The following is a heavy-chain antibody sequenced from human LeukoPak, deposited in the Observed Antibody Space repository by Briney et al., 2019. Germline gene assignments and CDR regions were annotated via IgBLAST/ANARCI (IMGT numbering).Heavy chain of an antibody. CDR3: ARGEYCSGGSCYSAAFDI. Sequence: GGSLRLSCAASGFTFSSYWMHWVRQAPGKGLVWVSRIYSDGSSTNYADSVKDRFTTSRDNAKNTLYLQMNSLRAEDTAVYYCARGEYCSGGSCYSAAFDIWGQGTMVTVSS. CDR1: GFTFSSYW. CDR2: IYSDGSST. J-gene: IGHJ3*02. V-gene: IGHV3-74*01. D-gene: IGHD2-15*01.